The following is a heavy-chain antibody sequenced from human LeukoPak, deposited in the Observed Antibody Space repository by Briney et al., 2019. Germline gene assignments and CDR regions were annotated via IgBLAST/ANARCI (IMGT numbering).Heavy chain of an antibody. J-gene: IGHJ6*03. Sequence: ASVKVACKTSGYTFTDYYMHWVRQAPGQGLEWMGWINPNSGGTNYAQKFQGRVTMTRDTSISTAYMELSRLRSDDTAVYYCASNREYCSSTSCSLFDMDVWGKGTTVTVSS. D-gene: IGHD2-2*01. CDR1: GYTFTDYY. CDR3: ASNREYCSSTSCSLFDMDV. CDR2: INPNSGGT. V-gene: IGHV1-2*02.